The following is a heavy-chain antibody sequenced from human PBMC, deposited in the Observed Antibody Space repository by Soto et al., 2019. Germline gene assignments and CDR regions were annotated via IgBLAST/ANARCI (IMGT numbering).Heavy chain of an antibody. CDR2: IYHSGST. D-gene: IGHD2-2*03. J-gene: IGHJ6*02. CDR3: ARDLGALGYCSSTSCPYYYYGMDV. CDR1: GGSISSSNW. Sequence: SETLSLTCAVSGGSISSSNWWSWVRQPPGKGLEWIGEIYHSGSTNYNPSLKSRITISVDKSKNQFSLKLSSVTAADTAVYYCARDLGALGYCSSTSCPYYYYGMDVWGQGTTVTVSS. V-gene: IGHV4-4*02.